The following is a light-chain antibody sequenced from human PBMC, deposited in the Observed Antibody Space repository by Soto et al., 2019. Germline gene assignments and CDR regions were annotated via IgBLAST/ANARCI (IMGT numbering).Light chain of an antibody. Sequence: QSVLTQPPSASGTPGQRVTISCSGSRSNIGRNSVNWYQQVPGSAPKLLIYSTNQRPSGVPDRFSGSKPENSASLAISGLQSEDEGDYSCAAWDDSRNGEVVFGGGTKLTVL. V-gene: IGLV1-44*01. CDR2: STN. CDR3: AAWDDSRNGEVV. CDR1: RSNIGRNS. J-gene: IGLJ2*01.